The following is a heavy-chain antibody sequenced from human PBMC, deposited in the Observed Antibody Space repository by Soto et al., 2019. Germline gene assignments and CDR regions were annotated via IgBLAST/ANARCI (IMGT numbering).Heavy chain of an antibody. D-gene: IGHD3-10*01. J-gene: IGHJ4*02. CDR3: ARGRFTMVRGVPKPFDY. Sequence: PSETLSLTCAVYGGSFSGYYWSWIRQPPGKGLEWIGEINHSGSTNYNPSLKSRVTISVDTSKNQFSLKLSSVTAADTAVYYCARGRFTMVRGVPKPFDYWGQGTLVTVSS. V-gene: IGHV4-34*01. CDR1: GGSFSGYY. CDR2: INHSGST.